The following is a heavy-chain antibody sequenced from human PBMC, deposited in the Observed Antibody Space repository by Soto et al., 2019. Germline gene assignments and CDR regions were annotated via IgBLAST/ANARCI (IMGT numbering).Heavy chain of an antibody. CDR1: GGSFSGYQ. Sequence: QVQLQQWGAGLLKPSETLSLTCAVYGGSFSGYQWSWIRQTPGKGLEWIGEINDSGNINYNPSLMSRVTILVATPTKHLSLQLSPVTAAAPSVYFCARGLFLSFGEFSPRGGSYSYMDLWGKGTAVTVSS. D-gene: IGHD3-10*01. J-gene: IGHJ6*03. CDR3: ARGLFLSFGEFSPRGGSYSYMDL. V-gene: IGHV4-34*01. CDR2: INDSGNI.